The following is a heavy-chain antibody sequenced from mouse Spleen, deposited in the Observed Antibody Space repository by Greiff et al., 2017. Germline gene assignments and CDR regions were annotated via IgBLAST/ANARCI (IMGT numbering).Heavy chain of an antibody. CDR3: ASHDYLYAMDY. J-gene: IGHJ4*01. V-gene: IGHV1-63*02. Sequence: QVQLKQSGAELVRPGTSVKISCKASGYTFTNYWLGWVKQRPGHGLEWIGDIYPGGGYTNYNEKFKGKATLTADTSSSTAYMQLSSLTSEDSAVYVCASHDYLYAMDYWGQGTSVTVSS. CDR1: GYTFTNYW. CDR2: IYPGGGYT. D-gene: IGHD2-4*01.